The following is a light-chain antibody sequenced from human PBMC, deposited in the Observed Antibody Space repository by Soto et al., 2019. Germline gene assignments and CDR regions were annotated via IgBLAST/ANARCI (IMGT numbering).Light chain of an antibody. Sequence: EIVLTQSPGTVSLSPGDTATISCRASETVSRGYLAWYQQRPGQAPRLLIYGASTRATGIPDRFSGSGAATEFTLTLSRLEPADSAVYYCQQYGSSPRTFGQGTNLEIK. J-gene: IGKJ2*01. V-gene: IGKV3-20*01. CDR2: GAS. CDR1: ETVSRGY. CDR3: QQYGSSPRT.